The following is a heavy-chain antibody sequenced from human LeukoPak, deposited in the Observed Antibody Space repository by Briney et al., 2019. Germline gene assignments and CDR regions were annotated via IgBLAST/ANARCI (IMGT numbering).Heavy chain of an antibody. CDR1: GFTFSSYG. Sequence: GGSLRLSCAASGFTFSSYGMHWVRQAPGKGLEWVAVIWYDGSNKYYADSVKGRFTISRDNSKNTLYLQMNSLRAEDTAVYYCALQIRAVRVFDYWGQGTLVTVSS. CDR2: IWYDGSNK. D-gene: IGHD3-10*01. J-gene: IGHJ4*02. CDR3: ALQIRAVRVFDY. V-gene: IGHV3-33*01.